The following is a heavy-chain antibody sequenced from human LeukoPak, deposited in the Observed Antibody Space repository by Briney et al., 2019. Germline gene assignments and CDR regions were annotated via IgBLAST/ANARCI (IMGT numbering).Heavy chain of an antibody. V-gene: IGHV3-11*04. Sequence: GGSLRLSCAASGFTFSDYSMSWIRQAPGKGLEWVSYISGSGSTTYYADSVKGRFTISRNNAKNSLYLQMNSLRAEDTAVYYCARVMYYYDSSGQTYYFDYWGQGTLVSVSS. CDR3: ARVMYYYDSSGQTYYFDY. J-gene: IGHJ4*02. CDR1: GFTFSDYS. CDR2: ISGSGSTT. D-gene: IGHD3-22*01.